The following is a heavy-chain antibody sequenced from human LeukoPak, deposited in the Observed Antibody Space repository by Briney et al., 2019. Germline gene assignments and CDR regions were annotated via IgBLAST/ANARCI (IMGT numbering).Heavy chain of an antibody. CDR2: IYTSGST. D-gene: IGHD2-2*01. CDR1: SGSFRTYY. V-gene: IGHV4-4*07. Sequence: SETLSLTCTVSSGSFRTYYWSWIRQPAGKGLEWIGRIYTSGSTNYNPSLKSRVTMSVDTSKNQFSLKLSSVTAADTAVYYCAREFIVVVPAASRLYYYYMDVWGKGTTVTISS. J-gene: IGHJ6*03. CDR3: AREFIVVVPAASRLYYYYMDV.